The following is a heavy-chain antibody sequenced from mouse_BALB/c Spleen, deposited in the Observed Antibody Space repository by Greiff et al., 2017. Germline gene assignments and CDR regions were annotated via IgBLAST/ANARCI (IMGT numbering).Heavy chain of an antibody. J-gene: IGHJ1*01. CDR1: GYSFTSYV. V-gene: IGHV1-14*01. D-gene: IGHD3-2*02. CDR2: INPYNDGT. CDR3: ARQALEV. Sequence: EVKLQESGPELVKPGASVKMSCKASGYSFTSYVMHWVKQKPGQGLEWIGDINPYNDGTKYNAKIKGKATLTTDQSSSPAYMELSSLTAEDSAVYYCARQALEVWGEGTTVTVSS.